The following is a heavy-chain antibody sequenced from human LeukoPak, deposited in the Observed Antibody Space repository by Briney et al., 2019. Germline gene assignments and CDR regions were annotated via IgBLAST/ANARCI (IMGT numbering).Heavy chain of an antibody. D-gene: IGHD5-18*01. J-gene: IGHJ4*02. CDR2: INPSGGST. Sequence: GASVKVSCKASGYTFTSYYMHWVRQAPGQGLEWMGIINPSGGSTSYAQKFQGRVTMTRDTSTSTVYMELSSLSSEDTAVYYCARERVDTAMVDYWGQGTLVTVSS. CDR3: ARERVDTAMVDY. V-gene: IGHV1-46*01. CDR1: GYTFTSYY.